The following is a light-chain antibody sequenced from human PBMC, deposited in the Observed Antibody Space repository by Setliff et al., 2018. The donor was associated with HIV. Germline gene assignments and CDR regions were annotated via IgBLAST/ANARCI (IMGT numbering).Light chain of an antibody. CDR2: DVT. J-gene: IGLJ2*01. Sequence: QSALAQPASVSGSPGQSITISCTGSSSDIGDYESVSWYQQHPGGVPKLMIYDVTKRPSGVSNRFSASKSGNTASLTISGLQAEDEAHYYCCSYAGGDTWIFGGGTKVT. V-gene: IGLV2-23*02. CDR1: SSDIGDYES. CDR3: CSYAGGDTWI.